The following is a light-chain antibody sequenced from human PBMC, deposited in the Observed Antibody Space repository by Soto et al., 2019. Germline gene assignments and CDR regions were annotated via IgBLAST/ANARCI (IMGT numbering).Light chain of an antibody. V-gene: IGKV3-20*01. CDR3: QQYGGSPRP. CDR2: GAF. J-gene: IGKJ1*01. CDR1: QSVSSSS. Sequence: EIVLTQSTGTLSLSPVERATLSCRASQSVSSSSLAWYQQKRGQAPRLVIYGAFNRATGIPARFSGSGSGTDFTLTISSLEPEDFAVYYCQQYGGSPRPFGQGTKVDI.